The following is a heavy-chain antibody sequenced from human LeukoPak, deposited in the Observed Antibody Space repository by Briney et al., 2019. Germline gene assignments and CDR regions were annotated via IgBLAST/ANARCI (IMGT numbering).Heavy chain of an antibody. CDR1: GFTFSTFN. J-gene: IGHJ4*02. CDR2: FSSDGRST. Sequence: GRSLRLSCAASGFTFSTFNMHWVRQAPGKGLEWVAVFSSDGRSTFYAENVQGRFTLSRDNSKNTLSLQMNSLRAEDTAVYYCAKSDYYHSGSFDYWGQGTLVTVSS. CDR3: AKSDYYHSGSFDY. D-gene: IGHD3-10*01. V-gene: IGHV3-30*18.